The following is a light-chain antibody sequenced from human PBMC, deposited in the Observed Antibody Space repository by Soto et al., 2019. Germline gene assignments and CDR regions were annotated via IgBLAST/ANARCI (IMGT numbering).Light chain of an antibody. Sequence: IVMTQSPATLSVSPGERATLSCRDSQSVSSNLAWYKQKPGQAPRLLIYGASTRATGIPARFSGSGSGTEFNLPIRHLQSEDFAVYYCQQYNNWTGTFGQGTKVEIK. CDR1: QSVSSN. CDR2: GAS. CDR3: QQYNNWTGT. V-gene: IGKV3-15*01. J-gene: IGKJ1*01.